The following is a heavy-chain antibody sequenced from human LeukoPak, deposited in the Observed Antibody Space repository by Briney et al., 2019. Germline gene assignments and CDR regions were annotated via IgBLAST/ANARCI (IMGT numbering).Heavy chain of an antibody. D-gene: IGHD4-17*01. V-gene: IGHV3-9*01. CDR1: GFTFDDYA. CDR2: ISWNSGSI. Sequence: GGSLRLSCAASGFTFDDYAMHWVRQAPGKGLEWVSGISWNSGSIGYADSVKGRFTISRDDAKNSLYLQMNSPRAEDTALYYCAKVRGWMTTVTYDYFDYWGQGTLVTVSS. CDR3: AKVRGWMTTVTYDYFDY. J-gene: IGHJ4*02.